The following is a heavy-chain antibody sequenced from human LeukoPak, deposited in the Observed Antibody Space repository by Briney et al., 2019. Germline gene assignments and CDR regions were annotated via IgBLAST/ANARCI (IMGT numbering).Heavy chain of an antibody. Sequence: GGSLRLSCAASGFTFSSYSMNWVRQAPGKGLEWVSSISSSSSYIYYADSVKGRFTISRDNAKNSLYLQMNSLRAEDTAVYYCARDGVAAAGSGYYFGMDVWGQGTTVTVSS. CDR3: ARDGVAAAGSGYYFGMDV. J-gene: IGHJ6*02. CDR1: GFTFSSYS. V-gene: IGHV3-21*01. CDR2: ISSSSSYI. D-gene: IGHD6-13*01.